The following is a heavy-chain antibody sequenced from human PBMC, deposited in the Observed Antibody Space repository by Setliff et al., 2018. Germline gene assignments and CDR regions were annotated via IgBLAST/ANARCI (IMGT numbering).Heavy chain of an antibody. J-gene: IGHJ3*01. D-gene: IGHD3-16*01. CDR1: GFTFSNTW. CDR2: IKSKSDGGTP. V-gene: IGHV3-15*05. CDR3: VKERPRGVDAFDV. Sequence: PGGSLRLSCAASGFTFSNTWMNWVRQAPGKGLEWVGRIKSKSDGGTPDYAAPVKGRFTISRDDSKNSLYLQMNSLRAEDTALYHCVKERPRGVDAFDVWGQGTMVTVSS.